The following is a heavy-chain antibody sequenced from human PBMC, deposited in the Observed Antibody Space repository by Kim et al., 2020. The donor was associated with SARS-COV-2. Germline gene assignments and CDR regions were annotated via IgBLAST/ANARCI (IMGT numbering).Heavy chain of an antibody. CDR2: TI. V-gene: IGHV3-48*02. Sequence: TIYSAGSVKGRFTISRDNAKNSLYRQMNSLRDEDTAVYYCARDAHGLDVWGQGTTVTVSS. CDR3: ARDAHGLDV. J-gene: IGHJ6*02.